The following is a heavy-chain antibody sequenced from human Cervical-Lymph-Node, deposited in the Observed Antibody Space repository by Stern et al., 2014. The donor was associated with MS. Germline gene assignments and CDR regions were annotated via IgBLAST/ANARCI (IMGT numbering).Heavy chain of an antibody. D-gene: IGHD3-3*01. CDR3: ARTPYDFWSGYYGLDY. J-gene: IGHJ4*02. CDR2: IYYSGST. Sequence: QLQLQESGPGLEKPSQTLSLTCTVSGGSISSGGFYWSWIRPHPGKGLEWIGYIYYSGSTYYNPSIKSRVTISEDTSKNQFSLKLSSVTAADTAVYYCARTPYDFWSGYYGLDYWGQGTLVTVSS. V-gene: IGHV4-31*03. CDR1: GGSISSGGFY.